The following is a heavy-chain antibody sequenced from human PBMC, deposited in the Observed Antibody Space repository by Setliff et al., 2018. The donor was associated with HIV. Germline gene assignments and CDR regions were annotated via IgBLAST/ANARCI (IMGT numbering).Heavy chain of an antibody. J-gene: IGHJ5*02. V-gene: IGHV4-59*12. CDR1: GGSISSYS. CDR2: IYDSGIT. D-gene: IGHD3-10*01. Sequence: SETLSLTCTVSGGSISSYSWSWIRQPPGKGLEWIGYIYDSGITNYDPSLKSRVTISVDTSKNQFSLKLSSVTAADTAVYYCARERSALLWKNWFDPWGQGTLVTVSS. CDR3: ARERSALLWKNWFDP.